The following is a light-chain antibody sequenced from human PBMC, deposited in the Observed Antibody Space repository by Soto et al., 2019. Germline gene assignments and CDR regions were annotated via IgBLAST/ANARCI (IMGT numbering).Light chain of an antibody. CDR3: QQYNNWPPRVT. V-gene: IGKV3-15*01. CDR2: DAS. Sequence: IVLTQSPASLSVSPGDRATLSCRASQSVSSNLAWYQHKPGQAPRLLIYDASTRATGIPARFSGSGSGTDLTLTISILQSEDFALYYCQQYNNWPPRVTFGGGTKVEIK. J-gene: IGKJ4*01. CDR1: QSVSSN.